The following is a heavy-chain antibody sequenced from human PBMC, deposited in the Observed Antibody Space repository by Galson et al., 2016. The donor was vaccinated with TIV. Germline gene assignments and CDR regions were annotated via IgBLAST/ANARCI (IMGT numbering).Heavy chain of an antibody. J-gene: IGHJ4*02. V-gene: IGHV1-69*13. D-gene: IGHD2-21*02. CDR3: ARDRGPGTYCGGDCYPDY. CDR2: IIPIFRTA. Sequence: QSGAEVTKPGSSVKVSCKASGGTFFSSYAISWVRQAPGQGLEWMGRIIPIFRTANYAQKFQGRATITADESTSTAYMELRSLRSEDTAVYYCARDRGPGTYCGGDCYPDYWGQGTLVTVSS. CDR1: GGTFFSSYA.